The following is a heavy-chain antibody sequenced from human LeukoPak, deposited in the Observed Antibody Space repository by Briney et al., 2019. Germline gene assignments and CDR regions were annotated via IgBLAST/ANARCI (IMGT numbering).Heavy chain of an antibody. J-gene: IGHJ4*02. CDR3: ARGWIQLWLRPYYFDY. V-gene: IGHV4-34*01. CDR2: INHSGST. D-gene: IGHD5-18*01. CDR1: GGSFSGYY. Sequence: SETLSLTCAVYGGSFSGYYWSWIRQPPGKGLEWIGEINHSGSTNYTPSLKSRVTISVDTSKNQFSLKLSSVTAADTAVYYCARGWIQLWLRPYYFDYWGQGTLVTVSS.